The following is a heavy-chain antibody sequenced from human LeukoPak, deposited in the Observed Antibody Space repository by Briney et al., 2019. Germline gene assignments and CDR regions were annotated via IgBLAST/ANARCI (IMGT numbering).Heavy chain of an antibody. D-gene: IGHD6-6*01. CDR3: ARDSSSSRYYYYYGMDV. V-gene: IGHV3-33*08. CDR1: GFTFSSYG. J-gene: IGHJ6*02. Sequence: GGSLRLSCAASGFTFSSYGMHWVRQAPGKGLEWVAFIWYDGSNKYYADSVKGRFTISRDSSKNTLYLQMNSLRAEDTAVYYCARDSSSSRYYYYYGMDVWGQGTTVTVSS. CDR2: IWYDGSNK.